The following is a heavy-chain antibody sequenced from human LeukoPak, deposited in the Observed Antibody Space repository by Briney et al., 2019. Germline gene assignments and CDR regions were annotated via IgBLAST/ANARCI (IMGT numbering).Heavy chain of an antibody. V-gene: IGHV3-11*01. CDR1: GFTFTDYY. D-gene: IGHD2-15*01. Sequence: GGSLRLSCAASGFTFTDYYMSWIRQAPGKGLEWVSYITNSGTTIYYADSVKGRFTISRDNAKSSLYLQMNSLRAEDTAVYYCAKDIGPLPFGGMDVWGQGTTVTVSS. CDR2: ITNSGTTI. CDR3: AKDIGPLPFGGMDV. J-gene: IGHJ6*02.